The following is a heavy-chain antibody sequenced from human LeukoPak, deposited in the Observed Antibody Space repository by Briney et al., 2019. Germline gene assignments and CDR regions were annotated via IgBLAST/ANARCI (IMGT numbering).Heavy chain of an antibody. CDR2: IYYSGST. D-gene: IGHD1-26*01. CDR3: AKGGDSGSYIPLPVYYFDY. J-gene: IGHJ4*02. CDR1: GGSISSYY. Sequence: SETLSLTCTVSGGSISSYYWSWIRQPPGKGLEWIGYIYYSGSTNYNPSLKSRVTISVDTSKNQFSLKLSSVTAADTAVYYCAKGGDSGSYIPLPVYYFDYWGQGTLVTVSS. V-gene: IGHV4-59*01.